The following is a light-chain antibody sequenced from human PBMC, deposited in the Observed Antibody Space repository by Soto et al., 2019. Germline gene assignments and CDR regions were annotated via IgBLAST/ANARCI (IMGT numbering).Light chain of an antibody. CDR3: QQSYSPPST. Sequence: DIQMTQSPSSLSASVGDRVTITCRASQSISNYLNWYQQKPGKAPKLLIYAASSLQSGVPSRFSGSGSGTDFTLTNSSLQPEDFATDYCQQSYSPPSTFGQGTKVEIK. J-gene: IGKJ1*01. CDR1: QSISNY. V-gene: IGKV1-39*01. CDR2: AAS.